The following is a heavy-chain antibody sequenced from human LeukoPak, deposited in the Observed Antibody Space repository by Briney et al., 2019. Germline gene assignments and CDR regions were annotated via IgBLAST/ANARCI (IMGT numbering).Heavy chain of an antibody. CDR2: INPSGGST. V-gene: IGHV1-46*01. Sequence: ASVKVSCKPSGYTFTSYYIHWVRQAPGQGLEWMGIINPSGGSTSYAQKFQGRVTMTRDTSTSTVYMELSSLRSEDTAVYYCARGLAGDGYNTVPFDYWGQGTLVTVSS. J-gene: IGHJ4*02. D-gene: IGHD5-24*01. CDR1: GYTFTSYY. CDR3: ARGLAGDGYNTVPFDY.